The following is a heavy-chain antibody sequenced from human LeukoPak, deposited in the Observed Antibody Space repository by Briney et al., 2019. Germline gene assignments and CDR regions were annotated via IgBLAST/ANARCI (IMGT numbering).Heavy chain of an antibody. CDR1: VGSISSGCYY. D-gene: IGHD1-26*01. CDR3: ARVFGGATKGEAFDI. CDR2: IYYSGST. Sequence: SETLSLTCTVSVGSISSGCYYWSWIRQHPGKGLEWIGYIYYSGSTYYNPSLKSRVTISVDTSKNQFSLKLSSVTAADTAVYYCARVFGGATKGEAFDIWGQGTMVTVSS. V-gene: IGHV4-31*03. J-gene: IGHJ3*02.